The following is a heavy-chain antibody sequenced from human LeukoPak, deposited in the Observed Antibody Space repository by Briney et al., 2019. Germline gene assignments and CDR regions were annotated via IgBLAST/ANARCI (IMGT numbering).Heavy chain of an antibody. V-gene: IGHV3-23*01. J-gene: IGHJ4*02. CDR3: AKDIASIAAGRPEARDY. CDR2: ISGSGGST. Sequence: GGSLRLSCAASGFTFSSYAMSWVRQAPGKGLEWVSAISGSGGSTYYADSVKGRFTISRDNSKNTLYLQMNSLRAEDTAVYYCAKDIASIAAGRPEARDYWGQGTLVTVSS. D-gene: IGHD6-13*01. CDR1: GFTFSSYA.